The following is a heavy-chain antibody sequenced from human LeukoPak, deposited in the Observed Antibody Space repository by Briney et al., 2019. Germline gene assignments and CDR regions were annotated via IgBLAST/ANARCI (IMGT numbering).Heavy chain of an antibody. J-gene: IGHJ4*02. CDR3: VKGGSSEFDY. D-gene: IGHD2-2*01. CDR2: ISSNGGST. V-gene: IGHV3-64D*06. Sequence: GGSLRLSCSASGFTFSSYAMYWVRQAPGKGPEYVSGISSNGGSTYYADSVKGRFTISRDNSKNTLYLQMSSLRAEDTAVYYCVKGGSSEFDYWGQGTLVTVSS. CDR1: GFTFSSYA.